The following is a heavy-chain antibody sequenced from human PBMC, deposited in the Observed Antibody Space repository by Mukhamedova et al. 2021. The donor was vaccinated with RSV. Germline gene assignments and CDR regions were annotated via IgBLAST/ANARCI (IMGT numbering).Heavy chain of an antibody. CDR2: IGST. J-gene: IGHJ3*02. CDR3: AAGPRGSEAFDI. D-gene: IGHD1-14*01. Sequence: IGSTNYNPSLKSRATISVDMSKNQFSLKLSPVTAADTAVHYCAAGPRGSEAFDIWGQGT. V-gene: IGHV4-59*01.